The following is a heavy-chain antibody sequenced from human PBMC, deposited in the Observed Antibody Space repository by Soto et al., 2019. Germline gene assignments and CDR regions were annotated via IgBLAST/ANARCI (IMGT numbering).Heavy chain of an antibody. Sequence: SETLSLTCAVSGGSISSGGYSWSWIRQPPGKGLEWIGYIYHSGSTYYNPSLKSRVTISVDRSKNQFSLKLSSVTAADTALYYCAKGYYYDSSGYYGGPWFDPWGQGTLVTVSS. CDR3: AKGYYYDSSGYYGGPWFDP. CDR1: GGSISSGGYS. V-gene: IGHV4-30-2*01. CDR2: IYHSGST. J-gene: IGHJ5*02. D-gene: IGHD3-22*01.